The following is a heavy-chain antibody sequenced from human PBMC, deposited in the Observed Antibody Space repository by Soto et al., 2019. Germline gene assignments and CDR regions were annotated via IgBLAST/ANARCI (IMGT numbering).Heavy chain of an antibody. D-gene: IGHD2-2*01. J-gene: IGHJ4*02. CDR1: GYTFSDYG. CDR3: ARSRSSAMVTPDY. CDR2: SAAYNDVT. Sequence: QVQLVQSVTEVKKPGASVKVSCKTSGYTFSDYGVTWVRQAPGEGLQWMGWSAAYNDVTDYAQKFQGRVTMTTDTSTNTGYMELRSLRSDDTAVYYCARSRSSAMVTPDYWGQGTLVTVSS. V-gene: IGHV1-18*01.